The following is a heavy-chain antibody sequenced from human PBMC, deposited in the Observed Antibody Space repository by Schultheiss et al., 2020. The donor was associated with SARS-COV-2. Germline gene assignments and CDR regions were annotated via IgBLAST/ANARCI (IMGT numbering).Heavy chain of an antibody. CDR1: GASIGSYY. J-gene: IGHJ4*02. CDR3: ARAYYGDYGYPPVTSTYYFDY. Sequence: SETLSLTCTISGASIGSYYWSWIRQPPGKGLEFIGYIYYTGSTTYNPSLRSRVTISMDTSKSQFSLRLSSVTAADTAVYYCARAYYGDYGYPPVTSTYYFDYWGQGALVTVSS. V-gene: IGHV4-59*01. D-gene: IGHD4-17*01. CDR2: IYYTGST.